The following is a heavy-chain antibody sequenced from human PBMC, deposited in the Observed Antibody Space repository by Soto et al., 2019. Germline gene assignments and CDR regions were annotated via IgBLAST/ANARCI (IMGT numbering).Heavy chain of an antibody. Sequence: QVQLQQWGGGLLKPSETLSLTCGLHRGSFSYFHWSWIRQPPGKGLEWIGEIHSSGSTNYNPSLRSRVTMSIDTSAMQFSLKPNSVTAPETAVYYCARGGGNPASTNDFWGQGALVTVSS. CDR3: ARGGGNPASTNDF. V-gene: IGHV4-34*01. CDR2: IHSSGST. CDR1: RGSFSYFH. D-gene: IGHD3-16*01. J-gene: IGHJ4*02.